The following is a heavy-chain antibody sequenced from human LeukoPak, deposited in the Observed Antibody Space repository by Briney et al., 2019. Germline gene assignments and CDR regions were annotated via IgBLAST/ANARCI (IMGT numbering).Heavy chain of an antibody. Sequence: GGSLRLSCAASGFTFSTYFMGWVRQAPGKGLEWVSYISSSSSTIYYADSVKGRFTISRDNAKNSLYLQMNSLRDEDTAVYYCATKPRDVVVPAAIVDYWGQGTLATVSS. CDR3: ATKPRDVVVPAAIVDY. V-gene: IGHV3-48*02. J-gene: IGHJ4*02. D-gene: IGHD2-2*01. CDR2: ISSSSSTI. CDR1: GFTFSTYF.